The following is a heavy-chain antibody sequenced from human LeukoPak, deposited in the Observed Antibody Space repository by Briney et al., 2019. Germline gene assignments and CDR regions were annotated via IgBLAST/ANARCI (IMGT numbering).Heavy chain of an antibody. CDR1: GFTVNSKY. CDR2: MYSGGTA. V-gene: IGHV3-53*01. J-gene: IGHJ4*02. D-gene: IGHD5-18*01. Sequence: GGSLRLSCAASGFTVNSKYMSWVRQAPGKGLEWVSVMYSGGTAFYADSVKGRFTISRDNSKNTLYLQMNGLRAEDTAVYYCAKDLSDPVMVIESWGQGTLVTVSS. CDR3: AKDLSDPVMVIES.